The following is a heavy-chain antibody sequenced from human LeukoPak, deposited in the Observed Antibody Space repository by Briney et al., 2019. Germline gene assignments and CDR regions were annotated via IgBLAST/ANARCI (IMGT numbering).Heavy chain of an antibody. D-gene: IGHD6-13*01. CDR3: ARDHSSSCQLLDY. CDR1: GYTFTTYG. Sequence: ASVKVSFKASGYTFTTYGVTWVRQAPRQGLEWMGWISAYNGDTNYAQKFQGRITMTTDTSTSTAYMELRSLRSDDTAVYYCARDHSSSCQLLDYWGQGTLVTVSS. CDR2: ISAYNGDT. J-gene: IGHJ4*02. V-gene: IGHV1-18*01.